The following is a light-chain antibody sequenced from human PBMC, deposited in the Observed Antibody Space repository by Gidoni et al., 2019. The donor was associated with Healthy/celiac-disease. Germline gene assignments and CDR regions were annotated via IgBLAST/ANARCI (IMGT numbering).Light chain of an antibody. CDR2: EDN. Sequence: NFMLTPPHSVSESPGKTVTISCTRSRGSIASNYVQWYQQRPGSSPTPVIYEDNQRPSGVPDRFSGSIDSSSNSASLTISGLKTEDEADYYCQSYDSSNWVFGGGTKLTVL. CDR1: RGSIASNY. CDR3: QSYDSSNWV. V-gene: IGLV6-57*01. J-gene: IGLJ3*02.